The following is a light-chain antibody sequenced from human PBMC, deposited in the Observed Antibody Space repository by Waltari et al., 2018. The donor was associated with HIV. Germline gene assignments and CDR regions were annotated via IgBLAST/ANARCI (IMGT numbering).Light chain of an antibody. CDR1: NIGSKS. Sequence: KMTCGGRNIGSKSVNWYQQRPGLAPVLVIYGDSHRPSGIPERFSGSTSGNTATLTISGAQGADEGDYYCQVWDTSVVFGGGTKLTV. J-gene: IGLJ3*02. CDR3: QVWDTSVV. V-gene: IGLV3-9*01. CDR2: GDS.